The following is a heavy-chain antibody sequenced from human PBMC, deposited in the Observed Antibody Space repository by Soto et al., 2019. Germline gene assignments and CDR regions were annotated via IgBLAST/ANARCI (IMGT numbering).Heavy chain of an antibody. Sequence: QVQLQQWGAGLLKPSETLSLTCAVDGGSFSGYYWRWIRHPPGKGLEWSWEINHRGSTNYNTSLKSRVTISGETGKDHLPLRLRSVTDSDTAVYYCARTEYCSSNSCIRRTRGLLVRKPFAYWGQGTLVTVSS. CDR2: INHRGST. CDR1: GGSFSGYY. D-gene: IGHD2-2*01. V-gene: IGHV4-34*01. J-gene: IGHJ4*02. CDR3: ARTEYCSSNSCIRRTRGLLVRKPFAY.